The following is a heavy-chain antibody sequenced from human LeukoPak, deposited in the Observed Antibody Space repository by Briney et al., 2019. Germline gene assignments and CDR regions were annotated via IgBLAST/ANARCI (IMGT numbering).Heavy chain of an antibody. D-gene: IGHD6-13*01. CDR3: ARDEAAAGTELSY. J-gene: IGHJ4*02. CDR2: IYTSGST. V-gene: IGHV4-61*02. CDR1: GGSISSGSYY. Sequence: SETLSLTCTVSGGSISSGSYYWSWIRQTGGKGVERIGRIYTSGSTNYNPSLKSRVTISVDTSKNPFSLKLSSVTAADTAVYYCARDEAAAGTELSYWGQGTLVTVSS.